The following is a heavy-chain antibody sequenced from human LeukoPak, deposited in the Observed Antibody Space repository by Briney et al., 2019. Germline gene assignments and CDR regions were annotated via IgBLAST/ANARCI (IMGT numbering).Heavy chain of an antibody. Sequence: GGSLRLSCAASGVSVSTNYMSWVRQAPGKGLEWVSVIYSAGSTYYADSVKGRFTISRDNSKNTLCLQMNSLRAEDTAVYYCARGEDYGDYFDYWGQGTLVTVSS. CDR3: ARGEDYGDYFDY. J-gene: IGHJ4*02. CDR2: IYSAGST. D-gene: IGHD4-17*01. V-gene: IGHV3-53*01. CDR1: GVSVSTNY.